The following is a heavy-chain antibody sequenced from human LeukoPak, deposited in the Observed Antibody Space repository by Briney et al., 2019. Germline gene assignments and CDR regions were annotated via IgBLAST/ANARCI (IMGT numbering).Heavy chain of an antibody. CDR3: AKDMGYCSGGSCRDAFDI. Sequence: PGGSLRLSCAASGFTFDDYAMRWVRQAPGKGLEWVSGISWNSGSIGYADSVKGRFTISRDNAKNSLYLQMNSLRAEDTALYYCAKDMGYCSGGSCRDAFDIWGQGTMVTVSS. D-gene: IGHD2-15*01. V-gene: IGHV3-9*01. CDR1: GFTFDDYA. CDR2: ISWNSGSI. J-gene: IGHJ3*02.